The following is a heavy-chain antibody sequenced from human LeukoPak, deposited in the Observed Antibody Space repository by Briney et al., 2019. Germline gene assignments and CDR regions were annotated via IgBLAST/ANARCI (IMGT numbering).Heavy chain of an antibody. CDR3: AREAGSTGPVGAFDI. CDR1: GDSVSSNNAA. Sequence: PSQTLSLTCAISGDSVSSNNAAWNGIRQSPSRGLEWLGKTYYRSKWYDDYAVSVKSRITINPDTSKNQFTLKMNSVTPEDTAVYYCAREAGSTGPVGAFDIWGQGTRVTVSS. J-gene: IGHJ3*02. D-gene: IGHD6-19*01. V-gene: IGHV6-1*01. CDR2: TYYRSKWYD.